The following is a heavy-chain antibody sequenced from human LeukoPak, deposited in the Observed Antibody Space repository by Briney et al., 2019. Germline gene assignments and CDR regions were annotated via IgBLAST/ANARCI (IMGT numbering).Heavy chain of an antibody. D-gene: IGHD3-3*02. J-gene: IGHJ3*02. CDR1: GFTLSSYS. CDR2: FNTSSGVI. CDR3: ASDSMYAFDI. Sequence: GGSLRLSCAASGFTLSSYSMNWVRQAPGKGLEWISYFNTSSGVISYADSVKGRFTISRDNAYQSLYLQMNSLRAEDAAVYYCASDSMYAFDIWGQGRMLTVSS. V-gene: IGHV3-48*04.